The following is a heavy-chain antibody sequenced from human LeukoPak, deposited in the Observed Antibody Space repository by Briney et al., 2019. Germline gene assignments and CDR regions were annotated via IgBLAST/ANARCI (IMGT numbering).Heavy chain of an antibody. J-gene: IGHJ4*02. V-gene: IGHV4-39*07. D-gene: IGHD2-15*01. CDR2: GYYSGST. CDR3: AIRRRIGYYFDY. CDR1: GGSLRSSTYY. Sequence: SETLSLTCTVSGGSLRSSTYYWGWIRQPPGKGLEWIGSGYYSGSTYYNPSLKSRVTISVDTSKNQLSLKLTSVTAADTAVYYCAIRRRIGYYFDYWGQGTLVTVSS.